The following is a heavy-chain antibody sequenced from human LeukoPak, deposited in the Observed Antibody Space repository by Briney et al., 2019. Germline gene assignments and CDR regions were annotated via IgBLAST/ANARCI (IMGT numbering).Heavy chain of an antibody. Sequence: GGSLRLSCAASGLVFGKYAMAWVRQAPGKGLECVSIISDDSSFTYYLDSVKGRSTIFRDNSKNTLYLHMNSLKAEDTAVYYCAKGRCSGPGCDSFDYWGQGILVTVSS. D-gene: IGHD5-12*01. CDR1: GLVFGKYA. V-gene: IGHV3-23*01. CDR3: AKGRCSGPGCDSFDY. J-gene: IGHJ4*02. CDR2: ISDDSSFT.